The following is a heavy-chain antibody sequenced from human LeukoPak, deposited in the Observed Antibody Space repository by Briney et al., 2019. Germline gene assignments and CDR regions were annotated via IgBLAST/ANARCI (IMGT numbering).Heavy chain of an antibody. CDR1: GFTFSVYA. D-gene: IGHD2-2*02. V-gene: IGHV3-23*01. CDR3: AKEHDYTNAAPEWGFDS. J-gene: IGHJ4*02. Sequence: PGGSLRLSCAASGFTFSVYAMSWVRQAPVKGLEWVSGISGSSSHTKDADFVRGRFTIYRDNSRNTLFLQLNSLTAEDTAVYYCAKEHDYTNAAPEWGFDSWGQGSLVIVSS. CDR2: ISGSSSHT.